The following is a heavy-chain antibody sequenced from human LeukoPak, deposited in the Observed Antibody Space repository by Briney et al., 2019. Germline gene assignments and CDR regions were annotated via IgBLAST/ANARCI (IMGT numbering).Heavy chain of an antibody. J-gene: IGHJ4*02. D-gene: IGHD4-17*01. CDR1: GYTFTGYY. V-gene: IGHV1-2*02. Sequence: GASVKVSCMASGYTFTGYYMHWVRKAPGQGLEWMGWINPNSGGTNYAQKFQGRVTMTRDTSISTAYMELSRLRSDDTAVYYCQRSRARSDYGFDYWGQGTLVTVSS. CDR2: INPNSGGT. CDR3: QRSRARSDYGFDY.